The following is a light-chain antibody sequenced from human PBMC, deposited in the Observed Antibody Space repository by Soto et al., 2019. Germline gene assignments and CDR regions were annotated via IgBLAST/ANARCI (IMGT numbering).Light chain of an antibody. CDR1: QSLLHDNGYNS. CDR2: LGS. V-gene: IGKV2-28*01. J-gene: IGKJ1*01. CDR3: MQALQAPWT. Sequence: DIVITQSPLSLPVTPGEPASISCRSSQSLLHDNGYNSLDWYLQKPGQSPQLLIYLGSNRASGVPDRFSGSASGTDFTLKISRGEAEDAGIYYCMQALQAPWTFGQGTKVEIK.